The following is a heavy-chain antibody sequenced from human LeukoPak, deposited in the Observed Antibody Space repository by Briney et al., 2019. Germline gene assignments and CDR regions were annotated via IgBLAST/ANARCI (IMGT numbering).Heavy chain of an antibody. D-gene: IGHD2-2*01. CDR2: ISGGGVST. Sequence: GGFLRLSCEASGFTFSSYAMAWVRQAPGKGLEWLSAISGGGVSTYYADSVKGRFTISRDNSKNTLFLQMSSLRAEDTAVYYCAKGYCSTTTCYPYYYMDVWGKGTTVTVSS. CDR1: GFTFSSYA. J-gene: IGHJ6*03. V-gene: IGHV3-23*01. CDR3: AKGYCSTTTCYPYYYMDV.